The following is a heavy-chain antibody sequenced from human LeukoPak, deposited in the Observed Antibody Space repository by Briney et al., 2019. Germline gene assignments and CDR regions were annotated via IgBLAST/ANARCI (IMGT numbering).Heavy chain of an antibody. CDR1: GGTFSSYA. V-gene: IGHV1-69*13. D-gene: IGHD1-26*01. J-gene: IGHJ4*02. CDR3: ARGRVGGSYTYYFDY. CDR2: IIPIFGTA. Sequence: SVKVSCKASGGTFSSYAISWVRQAPGQGLEWMGGIIPIFGTANYAQKFQGRVTITADESTSTAYMELSSLRSEDTAVYYCARGRVGGSYTYYFDYWGQGTLVTVSS.